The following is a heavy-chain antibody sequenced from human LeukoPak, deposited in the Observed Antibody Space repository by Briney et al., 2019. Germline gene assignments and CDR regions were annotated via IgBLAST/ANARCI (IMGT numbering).Heavy chain of an antibody. J-gene: IGHJ4*02. Sequence: GGSLRLSCAASGFTFSSYGMHWVRQAPGKGLEWVSAISSSGGTTYYADSVKGRFTISRDNSKNTLYLQMNSLRAEDTAVYYCAKDIDYGDYVVSWGQGTLVTVSS. CDR2: ISSSGGTT. V-gene: IGHV3-23*01. D-gene: IGHD4-17*01. CDR1: GFTFSSYG. CDR3: AKDIDYGDYVVS.